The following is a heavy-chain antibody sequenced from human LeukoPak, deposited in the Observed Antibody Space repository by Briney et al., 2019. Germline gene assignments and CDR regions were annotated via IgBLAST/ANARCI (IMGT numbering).Heavy chain of an antibody. J-gene: IGHJ5*02. V-gene: IGHV4-59*01. CDR3: ARSIAVAGDWFDP. D-gene: IGHD6-19*01. Sequence: SETLSLTCTVSGGSISSYYRSWIRQPPGKGLEWIGYIYYSGSTNYNPSLKSRVTISVDTSKNQFSLKLSSVTAADTAVYYCARSIAVAGDWFDPWGQGTLVTVSS. CDR1: GGSISSYY. CDR2: IYYSGST.